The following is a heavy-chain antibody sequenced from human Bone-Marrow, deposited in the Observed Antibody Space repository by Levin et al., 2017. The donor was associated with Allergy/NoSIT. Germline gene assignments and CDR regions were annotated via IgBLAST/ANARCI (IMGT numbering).Heavy chain of an antibody. J-gene: IGHJ4*02. CDR3: AREGFLDY. CDR1: GFTFSNYW. CDR2: IKHDGSEK. V-gene: IGHV3-7*01. Sequence: GGSLRLSCAASGFTFSNYWMSWVRQAPGQGLEWVANIKHDGSEKNYVDSVKGRFTISRDDAKNSLYLQMNSLRAEDTAMYYCAREGFLDYRGQGTLVTVSS.